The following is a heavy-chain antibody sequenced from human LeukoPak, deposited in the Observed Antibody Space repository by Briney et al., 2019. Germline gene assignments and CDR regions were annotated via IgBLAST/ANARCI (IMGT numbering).Heavy chain of an antibody. V-gene: IGHV4-4*07. CDR2: IYSSGST. CDR3: ARKAGDY. Sequence: SETLSLTCSVSGASLSTFHWTWFRQPAGRGPEGIGLIYSSGSTLLSPSLNNRVAMSVDLTKNQLSLKLTSVTAADTAMYFCARKAGDYWGRGTLVTVSS. J-gene: IGHJ4*02. CDR1: GASLSTFH.